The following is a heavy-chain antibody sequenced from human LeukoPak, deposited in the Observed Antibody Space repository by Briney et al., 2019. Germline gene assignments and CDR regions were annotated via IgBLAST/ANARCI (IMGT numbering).Heavy chain of an antibody. J-gene: IGHJ4*02. Sequence: GGSLRLSCTTSGFTFSNYWMTWVRQAPGKGLEWVANIEDDGDEKYYVDSVKGRFTISRDNAKNSLYLQMNSLRIEDTAVYYCAKVAKYYYGSETYYFFEHWGQGTPVTASS. V-gene: IGHV3-7*01. CDR3: AKVAKYYYGSETYYFFEH. D-gene: IGHD3-10*01. CDR1: GFTFSNYW. CDR2: IEDDGDEK.